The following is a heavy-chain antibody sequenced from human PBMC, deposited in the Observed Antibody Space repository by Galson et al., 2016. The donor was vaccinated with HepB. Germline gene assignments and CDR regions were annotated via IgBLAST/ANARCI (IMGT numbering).Heavy chain of an antibody. V-gene: IGHV3-30*03. Sequence: SLRLSCAASGFTFSNYGMHWVRQAPGKGLEWVAIISYDGSNKYYADSVKGRFTISRDNSKNTLYLQMNSLRAEDTAVYYCARDLPEGTPRFDPWGQGTLVTVSS. CDR2: ISYDGSNK. D-gene: IGHD1-14*01. CDR3: ARDLPEGTPRFDP. J-gene: IGHJ5*02. CDR1: GFTFSNYG.